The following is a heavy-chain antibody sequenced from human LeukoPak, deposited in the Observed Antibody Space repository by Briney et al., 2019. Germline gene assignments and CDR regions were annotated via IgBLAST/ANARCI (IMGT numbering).Heavy chain of an antibody. CDR2: INHSGST. V-gene: IGHV4-34*01. CDR3: AQGPGAFDI. D-gene: IGHD2-2*01. Sequence: SETLSLTCAVYGGSFSGYYWSWIRQPPGEGLEWIGEINHSGSTNYNPSLKSRVTISVDTSKNQFSLKLSSVTAADTAVYYCAQGPGAFDIWGQGTMVTVSS. CDR1: GGSFSGYY. J-gene: IGHJ3*02.